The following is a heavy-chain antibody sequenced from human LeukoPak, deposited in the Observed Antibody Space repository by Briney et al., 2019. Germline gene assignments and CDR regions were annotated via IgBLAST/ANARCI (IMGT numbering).Heavy chain of an antibody. V-gene: IGHV4-34*01. D-gene: IGHD3-22*01. CDR1: GGSFSGYY. Sequence: SETLSLTCAVYGGSFSGYYWSWIRQPPGKGLEWIGEINHSGSTNYNPSLKSRVTISVDTSKNQFSLKLSSVTAADTAVYYCARDNRIVVVPSNWFDPWGQGTLVTVSS. CDR2: INHSGST. J-gene: IGHJ5*02. CDR3: ARDNRIVVVPSNWFDP.